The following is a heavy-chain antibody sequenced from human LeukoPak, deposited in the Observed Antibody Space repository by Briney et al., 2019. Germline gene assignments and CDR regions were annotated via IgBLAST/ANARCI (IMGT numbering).Heavy chain of an antibody. Sequence: SETLSLTCTVSGGSISSNNYYWSWIRQPAGKGLEWIGRIYTNGNTNYNPSLKSRVTISVDASENQFSLKVTSVTAADTAVYYCARDGGSSNWHDVHIGNWFDPWGQGTLVTVSS. J-gene: IGHJ5*02. CDR1: GGSISSNNYY. D-gene: IGHD6-13*01. V-gene: IGHV4-61*02. CDR3: ARDGGSSNWHDVHIGNWFDP. CDR2: IYTNGNT.